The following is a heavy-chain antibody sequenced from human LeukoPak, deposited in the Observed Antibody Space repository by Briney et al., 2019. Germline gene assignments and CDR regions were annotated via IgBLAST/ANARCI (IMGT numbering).Heavy chain of an antibody. V-gene: IGHV3-30*02. D-gene: IGHD2-2*01. Sequence: GESLRLSCAASGFTFSSYGMHWVRQAPGKGLEWVAFIRYDGSHKYYADSVTGRFTLSRDNSKNTLFLQMNSLRPEDTAVHYCAKDQYQLLLSYYHMTSGAKGPRSPSP. J-gene: IGHJ6*03. CDR2: IRYDGSHK. CDR1: GFTFSSYG. CDR3: AKDQYQLLLSYYHMTS.